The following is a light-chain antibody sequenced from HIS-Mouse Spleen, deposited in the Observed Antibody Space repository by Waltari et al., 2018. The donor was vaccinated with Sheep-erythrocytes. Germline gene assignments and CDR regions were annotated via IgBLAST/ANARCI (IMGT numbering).Light chain of an antibody. J-gene: IGLJ3*02. CDR2: EVS. Sequence: QSALTQPPSASWSPGQSVTISCTGTSSDAGVYNSVSWYQPHPGKAPKLMIYEVSKRPSGVPDRFSGSKSVNTASLTVSELQAEDEADYYCSSYAGSNNWVFGGGTKLTVL. CDR3: SSYAGSNNWV. CDR1: SSDAGVYNS. V-gene: IGLV2-8*01.